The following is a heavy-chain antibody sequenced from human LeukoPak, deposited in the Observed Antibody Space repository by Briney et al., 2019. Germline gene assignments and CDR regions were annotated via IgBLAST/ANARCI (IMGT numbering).Heavy chain of an antibody. CDR1: GLTVSSHY. D-gene: IGHD6-19*01. Sequence: GGSLRLSCAASGLTVSSHYMSWVRQAPGKGLDWVSGISRSGGSTFYADSVKGRFTISRDNSKNTLYLQMNSLRAEDTAVYYCAKGYSSVWTHIGHFDYWGQGTLVTVSS. V-gene: IGHV3-23*01. CDR3: AKGYSSVWTHIGHFDY. CDR2: ISRSGGST. J-gene: IGHJ4*02.